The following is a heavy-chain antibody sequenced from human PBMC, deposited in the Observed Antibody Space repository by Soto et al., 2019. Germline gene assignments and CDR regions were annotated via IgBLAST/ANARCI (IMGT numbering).Heavy chain of an antibody. CDR1: GGSFSGYY. D-gene: IGHD1-7*01. CDR3: AGDPHSWNYLYYFDY. J-gene: IGHJ4*02. V-gene: IGHV4-34*01. CDR2: INHSGST. Sequence: SETLSLTCAVYGGSFSGYYWSWIRQPPGKGLEWIGEINHSGSTNYNPSLKSRVTISVDTSKNQFSLKLSSVTAADTAVYYCAGDPHSWNYLYYFDYWGQGTLVTVSS.